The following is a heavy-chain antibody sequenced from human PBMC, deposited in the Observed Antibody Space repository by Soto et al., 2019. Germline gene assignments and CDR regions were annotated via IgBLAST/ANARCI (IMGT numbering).Heavy chain of an antibody. Sequence: GASVKVSCKASGYTFTSYGISWVRQAPGQGLEWMGWISAYNGNTNYAQKLQGRVTMTTDTSTSTAYMELRSLRSDDTAVYYCARGSFLDFWSGSPRKYYYYGMDVWGQGTTVTVSS. D-gene: IGHD3-3*01. CDR2: ISAYNGNT. CDR1: GYTFTSYG. J-gene: IGHJ6*02. V-gene: IGHV1-18*01. CDR3: ARGSFLDFWSGSPRKYYYYGMDV.